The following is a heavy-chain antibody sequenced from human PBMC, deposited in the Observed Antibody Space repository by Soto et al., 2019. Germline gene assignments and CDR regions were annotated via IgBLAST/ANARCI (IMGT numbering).Heavy chain of an antibody. V-gene: IGHV1-69*06. CDR1: LGTLRSYA. J-gene: IGHJ4*02. CDR3: ETGDRSSPQMYSFDY. Sequence: AVEVSCEASLGTLRSYAFSWVRQAHSQGLEWKGGIIRIFHTPTYAQKFQGIVTMTEDTSTDTANMELSSLRSEDTAVNDWETGDRSSPQMYSFDYGGRETLVPFSS. CDR2: IIRIFHTP. D-gene: IGHD7-27*01.